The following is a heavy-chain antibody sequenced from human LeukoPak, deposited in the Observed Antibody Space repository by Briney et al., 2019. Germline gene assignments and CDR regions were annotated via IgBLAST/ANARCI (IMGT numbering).Heavy chain of an antibody. J-gene: IGHJ3*02. V-gene: IGHV1-69*05. CDR1: GGTFSSYA. D-gene: IGHD3-22*01. Sequence: SVKVSCKASGGTFSSYAISWVRQAPGQGLEWMGGIIPIFGTANYAQKFQGRVTITTDESTSTAYMELSSLRSEDTAVYYCASRGGSSGYYYAYDAFDIWGQGTMVTVSS. CDR2: IIPIFGTA. CDR3: ASRGGSSGYYYAYDAFDI.